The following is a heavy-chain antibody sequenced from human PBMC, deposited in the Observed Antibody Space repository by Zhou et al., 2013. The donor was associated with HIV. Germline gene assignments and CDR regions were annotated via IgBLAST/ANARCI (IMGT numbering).Heavy chain of an antibody. D-gene: IGHD4-17*01. CDR3: AKDRQIGGLRGPFDY. V-gene: IGHV3-43*01. Sequence: EVQLVESGGVVVQPGGSLRLSCAASGFTFDDYTMHWVRQAPGKGLEWVSLISWDGGSTYYADSVKGRFTISRDNSKNSLYLQMNSLRTEDTALYYCAKDRQIGGLRGPFDYVGPGNPGHRLL. CDR2: ISWDGGST. CDR1: GFTFDDYT. J-gene: IGHJ4*02.